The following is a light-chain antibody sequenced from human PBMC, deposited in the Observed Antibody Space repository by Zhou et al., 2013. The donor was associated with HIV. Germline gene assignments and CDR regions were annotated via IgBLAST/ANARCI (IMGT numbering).Light chain of an antibody. J-gene: IGKJ4*01. CDR2: GAS. CDR3: QQAFSYPLT. Sequence: DIQMTQSPSTLSTSIGDRITITCRASQGIDTWLVWYQQKPGKAPTPLIYGASNLQSGVPSRFSGSGSGTDFTLAISSLKSEDSATYYCQQAFSYPLTFGGGTKVEIK. CDR1: QGIDTW. V-gene: IGKV1D-12*01.